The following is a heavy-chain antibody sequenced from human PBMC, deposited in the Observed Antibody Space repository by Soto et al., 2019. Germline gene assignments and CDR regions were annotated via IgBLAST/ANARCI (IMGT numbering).Heavy chain of an antibody. D-gene: IGHD3-22*01. CDR3: AAPGPYYYDSSGYYLLDY. CDR2: IVVGSGNT. J-gene: IGHJ4*02. CDR1: GFTFTSSA. V-gene: IGHV1-58*01. Sequence: WASVKVSCKASGFTFTSSAVQWVRQARGQRLEWIGWIVVGSGNTNYAQKFQERVTITRDMSTSTAYMELSSLRSEDTAVYYCAAPGPYYYDSSGYYLLDYWGQGTLVTV.